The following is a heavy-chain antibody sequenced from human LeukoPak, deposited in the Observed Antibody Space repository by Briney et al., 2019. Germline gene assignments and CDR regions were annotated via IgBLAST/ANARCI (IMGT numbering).Heavy chain of an antibody. CDR3: AREGDSRWGELSP. V-gene: IGHV3-33*01. J-gene: IGHJ1*01. Sequence: GGSLRLSCAASGFTFSTYAIHWVRQAPGKGLEWVAVIWYDGSEQYYADSVKGRFIISRDNSKSTSNLQLNSLRAEDTAVYYCAREGDSRWGELSPWGQGTLVTVSS. CDR2: IWYDGSEQ. CDR1: GFTFSTYA. D-gene: IGHD3-16*02.